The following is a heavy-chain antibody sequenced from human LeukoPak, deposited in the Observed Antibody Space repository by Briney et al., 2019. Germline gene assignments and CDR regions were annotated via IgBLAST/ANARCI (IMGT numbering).Heavy chain of an antibody. Sequence: GGSLRLFCAASGFTFSSYAMSWVRQARGEGVEWVSTISGSGGSTYYADSVKGGFSISRENSKNTLYLQMNSLRAEDTAVYYCAKWSYYDSSGYHTNYYYFYMDVWGRGTTVTVSS. CDR2: ISGSGGST. J-gene: IGHJ6*03. CDR1: GFTFSSYA. V-gene: IGHV3-23*01. CDR3: AKWSYYDSSGYHTNYYYFYMDV. D-gene: IGHD3-22*01.